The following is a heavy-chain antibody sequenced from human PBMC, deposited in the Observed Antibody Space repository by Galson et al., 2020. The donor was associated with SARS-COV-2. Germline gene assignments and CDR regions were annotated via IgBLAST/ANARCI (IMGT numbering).Heavy chain of an antibody. CDR2: ISRTTRHI. J-gene: IGHJ6*02. Sequence: GESLKISCAASGFSFTSYDMNWVRQAPGKGLEWISYISRTTRHIYYADSVRGRFIISRDNAENSLSLQMDSLRAEDTAVYFCASDKGDYARQSGMDVWGQGTTVSVSS. V-gene: IGHV3-21*05. D-gene: IGHD4-17*01. CDR1: GFSFTSYD. CDR3: ASDKGDYARQSGMDV.